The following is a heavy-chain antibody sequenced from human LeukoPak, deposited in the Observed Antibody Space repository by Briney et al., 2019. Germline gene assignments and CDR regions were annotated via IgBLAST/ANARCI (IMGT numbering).Heavy chain of an antibody. J-gene: IGHJ4*02. CDR1: GYSFTSYW. Sequence: GESLKISFKGSGYSFTSYWIGWGRQMPGKGLEWMVSNYPGDSDTRYSPSFQGQVTISADKSISTAYLQWSSLKASDTAMYYCARHETGIAAAGPVFWGQGTLVTVSS. D-gene: IGHD6-13*01. CDR3: ARHETGIAAAGPVF. CDR2: NYPGDSDT. V-gene: IGHV5-51*01.